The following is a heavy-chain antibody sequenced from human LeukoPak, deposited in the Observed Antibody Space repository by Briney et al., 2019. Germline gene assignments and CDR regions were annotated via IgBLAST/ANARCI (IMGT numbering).Heavy chain of an antibody. J-gene: IGHJ4*02. CDR1: EFTFSSYA. CDR3: ARDLGPTYCILDY. V-gene: IGHV3-30-3*01. D-gene: IGHD3-16*01. CDR2: ISYDGSNK. Sequence: GSLRLSCAASEFTFSSYAFHWARQAPGKGLEWVAFISYDGSNKFYADSVKGRFTISRDNSKNTLYLQMNSLRAEDTAVYYCARDLGPTYCILDYWGQGTLVTVSS.